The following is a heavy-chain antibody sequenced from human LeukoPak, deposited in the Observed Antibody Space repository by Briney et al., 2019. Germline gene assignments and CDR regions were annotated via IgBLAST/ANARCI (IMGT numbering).Heavy chain of an antibody. CDR1: GDSISSYY. CDR2: IYYSGST. D-gene: IGHD3-9*01. J-gene: IGHJ5*02. V-gene: IGHV4-59*01. Sequence: SETLSPTCTVSGDSISSYYWSWIRQPPGKGLEWIGYIYYSGSTNYNPSLKSRVTMSVDTSKNQFSLKLSSVTAADTAVYYCARTVSISRNWFDPWGQGTLVTVSS. CDR3: ARTVSISRNWFDP.